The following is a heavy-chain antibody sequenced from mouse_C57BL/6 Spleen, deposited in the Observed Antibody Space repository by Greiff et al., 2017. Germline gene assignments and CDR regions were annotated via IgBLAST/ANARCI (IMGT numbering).Heavy chain of an antibody. CDR3: ARRSTGTRAMDY. V-gene: IGHV1-54*01. CDR2: INPGSGGT. CDR1: GYAFTNYL. Sequence: VQLQQSGAELVRPGTSVKVSCKASGYAFTNYLIEWVKQRPGQGLEWIGVINPGSGGTNSNEKFKGKATLTADKSSSTAYMQLSSLTSEDSAVYFCARRSTGTRAMDYWGQGTSVTVSS. D-gene: IGHD4-1*01. J-gene: IGHJ4*01.